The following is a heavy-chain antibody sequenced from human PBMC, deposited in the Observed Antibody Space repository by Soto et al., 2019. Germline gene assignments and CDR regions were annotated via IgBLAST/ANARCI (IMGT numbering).Heavy chain of an antibody. J-gene: IGHJ6*03. Sequence: ASVKVSCKASGYTFTGYYMHWVRQAPGQGLEWMGWINPNSGGTNYAQKFQGWVTMTRDTSISTAYMELSSLKSEDTAVYYCARGVLGGWVRTLTGYYYMDVWGKGTTVTVSS. V-gene: IGHV1-2*04. CDR2: INPNSGGT. CDR3: ARGVLGGWVRTLTGYYYMDV. CDR1: GYTFTGYY. D-gene: IGHD2-8*02.